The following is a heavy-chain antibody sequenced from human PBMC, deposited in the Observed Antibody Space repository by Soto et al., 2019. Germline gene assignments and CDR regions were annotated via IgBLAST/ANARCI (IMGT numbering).Heavy chain of an antibody. Sequence: QVQLQESGPGLVKPSGTLSLTCGVSGGSINTDYWWSWVRQAPGKALEWIGEVHHSGTTNYIQSLKTRITVSVDEPGIQAALDLTSVAAADTAGYFCAGGFSYRWVYWGQGILVTVSS. CDR1: GGSINTDYW. V-gene: IGHV4-4*02. CDR2: VHHSGTT. D-gene: IGHD3-16*02. CDR3: AGGFSYRWVY. J-gene: IGHJ4*02.